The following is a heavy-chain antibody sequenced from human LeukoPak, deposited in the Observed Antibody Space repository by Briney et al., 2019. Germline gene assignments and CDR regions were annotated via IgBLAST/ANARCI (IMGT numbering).Heavy chain of an antibody. CDR2: ISYDGSNK. CDR1: GFTFSSYG. V-gene: IGHV3-30*03. J-gene: IGHJ4*02. CDR3: ATPGAGFDY. Sequence: GGSLRLSCAASGFTFSSYGMHWVRQAPGKGLEWVAVISYDGSNKYYADSVKGRFTISRDNSKNTLYLQMNSLRAEDTAVYYCATPGAGFDYWGQGTLVTVSS.